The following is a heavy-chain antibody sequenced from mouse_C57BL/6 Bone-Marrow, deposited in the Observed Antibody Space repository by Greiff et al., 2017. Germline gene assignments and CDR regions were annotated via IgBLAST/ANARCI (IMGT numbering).Heavy chain of an antibody. D-gene: IGHD2-1*01. CDR3: ASPYGNYAWDEGFYYAMDY. CDR1: GYTFTSYT. CDR2: INPSSGYT. V-gene: IGHV1-4*01. J-gene: IGHJ4*01. Sequence: VQLQQSGAELARPGASVKMSCKASGYTFTSYTMHWVKQRPGQGLEWIGYINPSSGYTKYNQKFKDKATLTADKSSSTAYMQLSSLTSEDSAVYYCASPYGNYAWDEGFYYAMDYWGQGTSVTVAS.